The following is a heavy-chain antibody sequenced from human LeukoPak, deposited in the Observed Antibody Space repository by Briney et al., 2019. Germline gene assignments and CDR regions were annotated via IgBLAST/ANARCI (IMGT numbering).Heavy chain of an antibody. CDR1: RGTFSSYA. CDR2: IIPIFGTA. CDR3: ARDRNAYYYYYYMDV. V-gene: IGHV1-69*05. J-gene: IGHJ6*03. Sequence: SVKVSCKASRGTFSSYAISWVRQAPGQGLEWMGRIIPIFGTANYAQKFQGRVTITTDESTSTAYMELSSLRSEDTAVYYCARDRNAYYYYYYMDVWGKGTTVTVSS.